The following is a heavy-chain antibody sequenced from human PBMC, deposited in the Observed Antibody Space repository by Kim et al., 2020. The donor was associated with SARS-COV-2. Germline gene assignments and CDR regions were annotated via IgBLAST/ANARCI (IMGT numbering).Heavy chain of an antibody. J-gene: IGHJ6*02. Sequence: GGSLRLSCAASGFTFSDYYMSWIRQAPGKGLEWVSYISSSSSYTNYADSVKGRFTISRDNAKNSLYLQMNSLRAEDTAVYYCARDRACITMVRGGKPLRCGQGKMDVWGQGTTVTVSS. CDR1: GFTFSDYY. V-gene: IGHV3-11*05. CDR2: ISSSSSYT. D-gene: IGHD3-10*01. CDR3: ARDRACITMVRGGKPLRCGQGKMDV.